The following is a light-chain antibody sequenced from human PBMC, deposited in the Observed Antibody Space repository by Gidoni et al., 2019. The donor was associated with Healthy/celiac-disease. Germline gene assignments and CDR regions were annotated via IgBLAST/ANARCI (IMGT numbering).Light chain of an antibody. CDR1: SLRSYY. CDR3: NSRDSSGNHQV. Sequence: SSELTQDPAVSEALGQTVRITCQGDSLRSYYASWYQQKPGQAPVLVIYGKNNRPSGIPDRFSGSSSGNTASLTITGAQAEDEADYYCNSRDSSGNHQVFGTGTKVTVL. CDR2: GKN. J-gene: IGLJ1*01. V-gene: IGLV3-19*01.